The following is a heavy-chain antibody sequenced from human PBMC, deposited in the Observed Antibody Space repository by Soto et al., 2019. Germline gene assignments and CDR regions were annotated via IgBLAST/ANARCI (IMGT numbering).Heavy chain of an antibody. D-gene: IGHD5-12*01. Sequence: SETLSLTCAVYGGSFSGYYWSWIRQPPGKGLEWIGEINHSGSTNYNPSLKSRVTISVDTSKNQFSLKLSSVTAADTAVYYCARVRYDLFDYWGQGTLVTVSS. V-gene: IGHV4-34*01. CDR3: ARVRYDLFDY. J-gene: IGHJ4*02. CDR1: GGSFSGYY. CDR2: INHSGST.